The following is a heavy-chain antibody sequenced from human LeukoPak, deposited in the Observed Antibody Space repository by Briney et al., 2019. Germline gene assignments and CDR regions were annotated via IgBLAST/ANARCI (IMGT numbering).Heavy chain of an antibody. CDR1: GYTFTSYA. CDR2: INAGNGNT. V-gene: IGHV1-3*01. CDR3: AKVMVAYNWNYGNFDY. D-gene: IGHD1-7*01. J-gene: IGHJ4*02. Sequence: GASVKVSCKASGYTFTSYAMHWVRQAPGQRLEWVGWINAGNGNTKYSQKFQGRVTITRDTSASTAYMELSSLRSEDTAVYYCAKVMVAYNWNYGNFDYWGQGTLVTVSS.